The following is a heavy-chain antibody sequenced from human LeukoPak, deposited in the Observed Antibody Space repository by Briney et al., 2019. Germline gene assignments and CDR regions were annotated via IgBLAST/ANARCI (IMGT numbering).Heavy chain of an antibody. V-gene: IGHV4-38-2*02. CDR3: ASTPDYGGNSPHFQH. J-gene: IGHJ1*01. CDR2: VYHTGST. Sequence: PSETLSLTCIVSGYSISSGYYWAWIRQPPGKGLEWIGSVYHTGSTYSNPSLKSRVTISVDTSKNQFSLKLSSVTAADTAVYYCASTPDYGGNSPHFQHWGQGTLVTVSS. D-gene: IGHD4-23*01. CDR1: GYSISSGYY.